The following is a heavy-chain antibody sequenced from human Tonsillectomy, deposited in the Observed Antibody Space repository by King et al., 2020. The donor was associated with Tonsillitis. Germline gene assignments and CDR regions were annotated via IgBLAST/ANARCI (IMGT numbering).Heavy chain of an antibody. Sequence: QVQLQESGPGLVKPSQTLSLSCTVSGGSFSSGNYYWSWIRQHPGKGLEWVGNIYYSGSTYYNPSLKSRVTISVDTSKNQFSLKLSSVTAADTAVYYCARVSELVPGDYYYGVDVWGQGITVTVSS. D-gene: IGHD6-6*01. CDR3: ARVSELVPGDYYYGVDV. CDR1: GGSFSSGNYY. V-gene: IGHV4-31*03. CDR2: IYYSGST. J-gene: IGHJ6*02.